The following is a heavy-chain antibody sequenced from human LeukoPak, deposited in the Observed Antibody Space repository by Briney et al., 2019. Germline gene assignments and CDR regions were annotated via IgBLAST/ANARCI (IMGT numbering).Heavy chain of an antibody. CDR3: ARDRWSIAERYYFDY. J-gene: IGHJ4*02. D-gene: IGHD6-6*01. Sequence: SETLSLTCTVSGGSISSYYWSWIRQPAGKGLEWIGRIYTSGSTNYNPSLKSRVTMSVDTSKNQFSLKLSSVTAADTAVYHCARDRWSIAERYYFDYWGQGTLVTVSS. CDR1: GGSISSYY. CDR2: IYTSGST. V-gene: IGHV4-4*07.